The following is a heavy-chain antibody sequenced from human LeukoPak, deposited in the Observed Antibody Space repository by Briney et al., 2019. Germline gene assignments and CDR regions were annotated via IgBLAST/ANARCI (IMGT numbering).Heavy chain of an antibody. CDR2: IKQDGGVK. D-gene: IGHD2-2*01. CDR1: GFTPSSYR. CDR3: ARDTASYELRDAFAI. Sequence: GGSPRHSSAPPGFTPSSYRMSSVRHAPGKGVEWGSNIKQDGGVKYTVDSVKGRFTISPDTAKNSLYLQKNSLRAENTAVSYSARDTASYELRDAFAIWGQGTMVIVSS. J-gene: IGHJ3*02. V-gene: IGHV3-7*01.